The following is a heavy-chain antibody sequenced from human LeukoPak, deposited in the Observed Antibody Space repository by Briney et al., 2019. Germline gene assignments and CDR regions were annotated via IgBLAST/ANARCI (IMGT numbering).Heavy chain of an antibody. CDR2: IRGKAYGGTT. CDR1: VFTFGDYA. V-gene: IGHV3-49*03. J-gene: IGHJ4*02. D-gene: IGHD2-15*01. Sequence: GVSLTLSCTASVFTFGDYAMSWPRQAPGKGREGVGFIRGKAYGGTTEYAAAVKGSFTISRDDSKSIAYLQMNSLKTEDTAVYYCTLLFCSGGSCYSNYFDYWGQGTLVTVSS. CDR3: TLLFCSGGSCYSNYFDY.